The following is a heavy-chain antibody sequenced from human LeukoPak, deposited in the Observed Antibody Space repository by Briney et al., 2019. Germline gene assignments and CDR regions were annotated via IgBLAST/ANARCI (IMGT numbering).Heavy chain of an antibody. J-gene: IGHJ4*02. CDR2: ISSSSTYI. D-gene: IGHD5-12*01. V-gene: IGHV3-21*01. CDR3: ARDRGYGYYYFDY. CDR1: GLTFSSNS. Sequence: PGGSLRLSCADSGLTFSSNSMDWVRQAPGKRLEWVSSISSSSTYIYYADSVRGRFTISRDNAKKSLYLQMDSLRAEDTAVYFCARDRGYGYYYFDYWGQGTLVTVSS.